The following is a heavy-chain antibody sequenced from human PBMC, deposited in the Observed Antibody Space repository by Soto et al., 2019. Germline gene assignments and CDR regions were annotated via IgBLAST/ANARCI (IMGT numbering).Heavy chain of an antibody. Sequence: ASVKVSCKASGYTFTSYDINWVRQATGQGLEWMGWMNPNSGNTGYAQKFQGRVTMTRNTSISTAYMELSSLRSEDTAVYYCARGQYSSGWYSWFDPWGQGXLVTVSS. J-gene: IGHJ5*02. CDR1: GYTFTSYD. V-gene: IGHV1-8*01. D-gene: IGHD6-19*01. CDR2: MNPNSGNT. CDR3: ARGQYSSGWYSWFDP.